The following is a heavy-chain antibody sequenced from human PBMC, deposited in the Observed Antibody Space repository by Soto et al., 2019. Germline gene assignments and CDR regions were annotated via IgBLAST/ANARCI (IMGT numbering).Heavy chain of an antibody. CDR2: IYYSGTT. J-gene: IGHJ4*02. D-gene: IGHD3-10*01. V-gene: IGHV4-59*01. Sequence: SLTLRLTWTVAGGTMIGFYWSWIRQNPGKGLEWIGYIYYSGTTSYNPSLNSRGTMSVDTSKNQFSLKVNSVTAADTAVYYCARESYYGSGATVVAYWGQGTLVTVSS. CDR1: GGTMIGFY. CDR3: ARESYYGSGATVVAY.